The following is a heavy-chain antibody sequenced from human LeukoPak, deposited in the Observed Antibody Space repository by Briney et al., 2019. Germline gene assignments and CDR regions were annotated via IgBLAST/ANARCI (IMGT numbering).Heavy chain of an antibody. V-gene: IGHV1-18*01. Sequence: ASVKVSCKASGGTFSSYAISWVRQAPGQGLEWMGWISAYNGNTNYAQKLQGRVTMTTDTSTSTAYMELRSLRSDDTAVYYCARGGYYDSSGNPDYWGQGTLVTVSS. CDR2: ISAYNGNT. CDR3: ARGGYYDSSGNPDY. CDR1: GGTFSSYA. D-gene: IGHD3-22*01. J-gene: IGHJ4*02.